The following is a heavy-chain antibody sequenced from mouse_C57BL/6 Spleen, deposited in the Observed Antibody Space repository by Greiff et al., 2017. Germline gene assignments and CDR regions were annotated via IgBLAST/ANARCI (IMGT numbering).Heavy chain of an antibody. CDR2: IDPSDSYT. Sequence: QVQLQQPGAELVKPGASVKLSCKASGYTFTSYWMQWVKQRPGQGLEWIGEIDPSDSYTNYNKKFKGKATLTVDTSSSTAYMQLRSLTSEDSAVYYCARLRLRRGGFEYWGQGTTLTVSS. CDR1: GYTFTSYW. CDR3: ARLRLRRGGFEY. J-gene: IGHJ2*01. V-gene: IGHV1-50*01. D-gene: IGHD2-4*01.